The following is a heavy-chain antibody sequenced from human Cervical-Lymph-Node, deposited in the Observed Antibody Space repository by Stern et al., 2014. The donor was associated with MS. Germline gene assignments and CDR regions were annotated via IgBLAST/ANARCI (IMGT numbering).Heavy chain of an antibody. V-gene: IGHV5-51*01. CDR2: IYPGDSET. Sequence: MQLVQSGAELIRPGESLKISCKGSGFKFSIYWIAWVRQMPGKGLEWMGIIYPGDSETRYSPSFHGQVTMSADKSTSTAYLQWSSLNASDTAMYFCARQTTAWASDVWGQGTLVTVSS. D-gene: IGHD1-14*01. CDR1: GFKFSIYW. CDR3: ARQTTAWASDV. J-gene: IGHJ4*02.